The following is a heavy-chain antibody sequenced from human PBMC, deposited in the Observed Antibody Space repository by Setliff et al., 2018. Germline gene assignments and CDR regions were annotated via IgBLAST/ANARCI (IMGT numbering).Heavy chain of an antibody. Sequence: GSLRLSCAASGFSFSVFAMSWVRQAPGRGLEWVSAISGPGGSTYNVDSVKGRFTISRDSSKNTLYLQMNSLRAEDTAVYYCAKGLVSAGVDYWGQGTLVTVSS. CDR2: ISGPGGST. V-gene: IGHV3-23*01. CDR3: AKGLVSAGVDY. CDR1: GFSFSVFA. J-gene: IGHJ4*02. D-gene: IGHD6-25*01.